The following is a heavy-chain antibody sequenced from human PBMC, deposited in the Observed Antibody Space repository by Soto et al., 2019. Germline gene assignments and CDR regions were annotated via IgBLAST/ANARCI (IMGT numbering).Heavy chain of an antibody. V-gene: IGHV1-2*04. J-gene: IGHJ6*02. CDR1: GYIFTGYY. Sequence: ASVKVSCKASGYIFTGYYMHWVRQAPGQGLEWMGWINPNSGGTNYAQQFQGWVTMTRDTSISTAYMELSRLRSDDTAVYYCAREHLLRFLEWPASGLDVWGQGTTVTVSS. CDR2: INPNSGGT. CDR3: AREHLLRFLEWPASGLDV. D-gene: IGHD3-3*01.